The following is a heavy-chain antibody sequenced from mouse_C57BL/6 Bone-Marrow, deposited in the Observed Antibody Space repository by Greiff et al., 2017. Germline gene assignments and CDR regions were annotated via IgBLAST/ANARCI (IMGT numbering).Heavy chain of an antibody. J-gene: IGHJ1*03. CDR2: INPYNGDT. D-gene: IGHD1-1*01. V-gene: IGHV1-20*01. CDR3: ARKYYGSSWYFDV. CDR1: GYSFTGYF. Sequence: VQLQQSGPELVKPGDSVKISCKASGYSFTGYFMNWVMQSHGKSLEWIGRINPYNGDTFYNQKFKGKATLTVDKSSSTAHMELRSLTSEDSAVYSCARKYYGSSWYFDVWGTGTTVTVSS.